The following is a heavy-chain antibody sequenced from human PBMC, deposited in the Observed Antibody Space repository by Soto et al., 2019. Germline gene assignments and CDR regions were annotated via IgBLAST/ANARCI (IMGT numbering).Heavy chain of an antibody. D-gene: IGHD6-13*01. CDR2: ISSSSSYT. J-gene: IGHJ6*02. Sequence: QVQLVESGGGLVKPGGSLRLSCAASGFTFSDYYMSWIRQAPGKGLEWVSYISSSSSYTNYADSVKGRFTITRDNAKNSLYLQMNSLRAEDTAVYYGARDQHVRAAGSGMAVWGQGTTVTVSS. CDR3: ARDQHVRAAGSGMAV. V-gene: IGHV3-11*06. CDR1: GFTFSDYY.